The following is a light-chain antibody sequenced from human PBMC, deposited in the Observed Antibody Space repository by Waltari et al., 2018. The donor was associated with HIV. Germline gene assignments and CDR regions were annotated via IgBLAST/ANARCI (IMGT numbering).Light chain of an antibody. CDR3: LLSYSGAQV. V-gene: IGLV7-46*01. CDR1: PVTVTSGPS. CDR2: GTS. J-gene: IGLJ1*01. Sequence: QAVVTQEPSLPVSPGGTVPLTCHSSPVTVTSGPSPFWFQQKPAQAPRTLSDGTSNKHAWTPPRFSGSLLGGKAALTLAGAQPEEEADYYCLLSYSGAQVFGTGTKVTVL.